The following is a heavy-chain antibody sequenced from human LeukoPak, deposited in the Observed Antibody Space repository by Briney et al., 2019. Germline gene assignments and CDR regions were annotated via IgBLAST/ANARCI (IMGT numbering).Heavy chain of an antibody. CDR1: EFTFSSYA. J-gene: IGHJ3*02. CDR2: ISYDGSNK. Sequence: PGGSLRLSCAASEFTFSSYAMHWVRQAPGKGLEWVAVISYDGSNKYYADSVKGRFTISRDNSKNTLYLQMNSLRAEDTAVYYCAKDSALNYYGSGSPCAFDIWGQGTMVTVSS. D-gene: IGHD3-10*01. V-gene: IGHV3-30-3*01. CDR3: AKDSALNYYGSGSPCAFDI.